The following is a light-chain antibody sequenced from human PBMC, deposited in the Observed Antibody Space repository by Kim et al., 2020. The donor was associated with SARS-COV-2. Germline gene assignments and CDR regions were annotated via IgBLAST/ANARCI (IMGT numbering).Light chain of an antibody. Sequence: EIVMTQSPVTLSVSPGERVTLSCRASQSISTNLGWYQQKPGQAPRLLIYGASTRATGIPARFSGSGSGTEFTLTISSLQSEDFAVYCCQQYNDWSWTFGQGTKLEIK. CDR2: GAS. CDR1: QSISTN. J-gene: IGKJ1*01. CDR3: QQYNDWSWT. V-gene: IGKV3-15*01.